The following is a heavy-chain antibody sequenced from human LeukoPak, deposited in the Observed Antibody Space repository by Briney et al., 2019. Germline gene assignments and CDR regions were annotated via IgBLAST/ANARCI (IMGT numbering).Heavy chain of an antibody. Sequence: SGGSLRLSCAASGFTFSSYAMHWVRQAPGKGLEWVAVISYDGSNKYYADSVKGRFTISRDNSKNTLYLQMNSLRAEDTAVYYCAGDLYSEYWGQGTLVTVSS. D-gene: IGHD2-21*01. CDR3: AGDLYSEY. CDR1: GFTFSSYA. V-gene: IGHV3-30-3*01. CDR2: ISYDGSNK. J-gene: IGHJ4*02.